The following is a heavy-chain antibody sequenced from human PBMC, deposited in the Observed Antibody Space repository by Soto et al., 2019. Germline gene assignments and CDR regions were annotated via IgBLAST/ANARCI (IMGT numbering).Heavy chain of an antibody. CDR3: ARTMTTRWFDP. Sequence: QVQLQESGPGLVKPSETLSLTCTVSGGSVSSGSYYWSWIRQPPGKGLEWIGYIYYSGSTNYNPSLKSRVTISVDTSKNQFSLKLSSVTAADTAVYYCARTMTTRWFDPWGQGTLVTVSS. D-gene: IGHD4-17*01. CDR2: IYYSGST. V-gene: IGHV4-61*01. J-gene: IGHJ5*02. CDR1: GGSVSSGSYY.